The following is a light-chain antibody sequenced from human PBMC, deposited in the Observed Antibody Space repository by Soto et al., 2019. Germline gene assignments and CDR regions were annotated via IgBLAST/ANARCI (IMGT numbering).Light chain of an antibody. V-gene: IGLV1-40*01. Sequence: QSVLTQPPSVSAAPGQRVTISCTGSSSNIGAGYEAHWYQQVPGTAPKLIIYENNNRPSGVPDRFSGSKSGTSASLAITGLQAEDEAEYYCQSYDSSLSGYVFGPGTKVTVL. CDR3: QSYDSSLSGYV. J-gene: IGLJ1*01. CDR2: ENN. CDR1: SSNIGAGYE.